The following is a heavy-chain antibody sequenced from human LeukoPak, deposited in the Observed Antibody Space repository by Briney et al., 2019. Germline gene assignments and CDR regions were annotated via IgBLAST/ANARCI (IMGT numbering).Heavy chain of an antibody. D-gene: IGHD2-2*01. Sequence: PGRSLRLSCAACGFTFSSYGMHWVRQAPGKGLEWVAVISYDGSNKYYADSVKGRFTISRDNSKNTLYLQMNSLRAEDTAVYYCAKDWCRYCSSTSCYCDYYYGMDVWGQGTTVTVSS. CDR2: ISYDGSNK. CDR3: AKDWCRYCSSTSCYCDYYYGMDV. CDR1: GFTFSSYG. V-gene: IGHV3-30*18. J-gene: IGHJ6*02.